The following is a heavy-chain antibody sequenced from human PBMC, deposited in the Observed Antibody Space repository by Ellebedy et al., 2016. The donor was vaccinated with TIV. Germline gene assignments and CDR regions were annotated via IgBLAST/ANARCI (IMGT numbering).Heavy chain of an antibody. CDR1: GYTFTSYD. V-gene: IGHV1-2*04. D-gene: IGHD4-17*01. CDR3: ARDIGEGYGDYEFDY. Sequence: ASVKVSXXASGYTFTSYDINWVRQATGQGLEWMGWINPNSGGTNYAQKFQGWVTMTRDTSISTAYMELSRLRSDDTAVYYCARDIGEGYGDYEFDYWGQGTLVTVSS. CDR2: INPNSGGT. J-gene: IGHJ4*02.